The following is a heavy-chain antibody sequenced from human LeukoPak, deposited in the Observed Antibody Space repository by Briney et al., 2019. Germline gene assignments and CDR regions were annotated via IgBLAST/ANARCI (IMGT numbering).Heavy chain of an antibody. CDR1: GFTFDDYA. CDR3: AKGANYYYYYMDV. V-gene: IGHV3-43D*03. J-gene: IGHJ6*03. Sequence: GGSLRLSCAASGFTFDDYAMHWVRQAPGKGLEWVSLISWDGGSTYYADSVKGRFTISRDSSKNSLYLQMNSLRAEDTALYYCAKGANYYYYYMDVWGKGTTVTVSS. CDR2: ISWDGGST.